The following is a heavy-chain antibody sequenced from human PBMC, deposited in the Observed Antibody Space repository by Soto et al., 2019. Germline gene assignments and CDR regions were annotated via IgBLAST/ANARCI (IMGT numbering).Heavy chain of an antibody. CDR2: TSYDGSNN. D-gene: IGHD3-16*01. V-gene: IGHV3-33*05. Sequence: QVQLVGSGGGVVQPGTSLRLSCVGSGFTFRSYVIHWVRQAPGKGLEWVARTSYDGSNNFYGDSVKGRFTISRDNSRNTVELQMDSLRLEDTALYYCARWGTTGGLDVWGQGTLVSVSS. CDR1: GFTFRSYV. J-gene: IGHJ4*02. CDR3: ARWGTTGGLDV.